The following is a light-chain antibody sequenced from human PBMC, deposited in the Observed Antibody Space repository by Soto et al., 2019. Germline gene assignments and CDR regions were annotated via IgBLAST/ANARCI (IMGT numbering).Light chain of an antibody. CDR1: SSDVGGSDG. CDR2: DVS. J-gene: IGLJ2*01. V-gene: IGLV2-14*03. Sequence: QSALTQPASVSGSPGQSITISCSGTSSDVGGSDGVSWYQQHPGEAPKLIIYDVSYRPSGVSNRFSGSKSGNTASLTISGVHDEDEAGYFYSSSTRSAPGLVFGAGTKLTVL. CDR3: SSSTRSAPGLV.